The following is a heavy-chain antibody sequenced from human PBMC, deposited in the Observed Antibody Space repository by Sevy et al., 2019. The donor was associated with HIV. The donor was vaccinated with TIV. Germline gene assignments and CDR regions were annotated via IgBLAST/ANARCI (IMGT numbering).Heavy chain of an antibody. Sequence: GGSLRLSCAASGFTFSNYAMSWVRQAPGKGLEWVSGISGSGVGTYYADSVKGRFTVSRGDSMNTLYLQMNSLRAEDTAVYYCARDSRVYGSGSYHFDYWGQGTLVTVSS. V-gene: IGHV3-23*01. CDR1: GFTFSNYA. CDR2: ISGSGVGT. CDR3: ARDSRVYGSGSYHFDY. D-gene: IGHD3-10*01. J-gene: IGHJ4*02.